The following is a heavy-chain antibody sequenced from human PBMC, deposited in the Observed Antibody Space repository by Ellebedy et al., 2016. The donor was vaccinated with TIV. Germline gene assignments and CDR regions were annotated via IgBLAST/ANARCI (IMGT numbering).Heavy chain of an antibody. D-gene: IGHD4-17*01. CDR1: GFTFSSYA. CDR3: VKDLFPGDYGRFDY. V-gene: IGHV3-23*01. CDR2: ISGSGGST. J-gene: IGHJ4*02. Sequence: PGGSLRLSCAASGFTFSSYAMSWVRQAPGKGLEWVSAISGSGGSTYYADSVKGRFTISRDNSKNTLYLQMNSLRAEDTAVYYCVKDLFPGDYGRFDYWGQGTLVTVSS.